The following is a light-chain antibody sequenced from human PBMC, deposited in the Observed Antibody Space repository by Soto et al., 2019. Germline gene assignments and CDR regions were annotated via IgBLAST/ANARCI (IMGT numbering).Light chain of an antibody. CDR1: QSISGY. Sequence: DIQVTQSPSSLSASVVDRVTISCRASQSISGYLNWYQQKPGKAPNLLIFDASSLQSGVPSRFSGRGSGAEYTLTFSSLQPEDFATYFCQHSYSNFPITFGQGTRLEIK. CDR2: DAS. J-gene: IGKJ5*01. CDR3: QHSYSNFPIT. V-gene: IGKV1-39*01.